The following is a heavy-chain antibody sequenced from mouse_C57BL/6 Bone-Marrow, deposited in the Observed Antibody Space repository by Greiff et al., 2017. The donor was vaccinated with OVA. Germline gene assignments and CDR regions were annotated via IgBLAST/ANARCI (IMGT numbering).Heavy chain of an antibody. D-gene: IGHD3-1*01. Sequence: QVQLQQSGAELMKPGASVKLSCKATGYTFTGYWIEWVKQRPGHGLEWIGEILPGSGSTNYNEKFKGKATFTADTSSNPAYMQLSSLTTEDSDICYCARGPRGGAMDYWGRGTSVTVSS. V-gene: IGHV1-9*01. CDR2: ILPGSGST. J-gene: IGHJ4*01. CDR1: GYTFTGYW. CDR3: ARGPRGGAMDY.